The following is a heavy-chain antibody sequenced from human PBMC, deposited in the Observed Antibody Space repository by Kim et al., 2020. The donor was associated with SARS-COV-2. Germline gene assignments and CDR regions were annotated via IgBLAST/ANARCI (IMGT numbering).Heavy chain of an antibody. CDR1: GFTFSRRD. D-gene: IGHD6-19*01. Sequence: GGSLRLSCAASGFTFSRRDMSWVRQVPGEGLEWIASVNNNNNPYYADSVKGRFTVSRDITKDTLYLQMNSLRADDTALYYCAKDHPSSGWPTFDSWGQGTLVAVSS. J-gene: IGHJ4*02. CDR3: AKDHPSSGWPTFDS. CDR2: VNNNNNP. V-gene: IGHV3-23*05.